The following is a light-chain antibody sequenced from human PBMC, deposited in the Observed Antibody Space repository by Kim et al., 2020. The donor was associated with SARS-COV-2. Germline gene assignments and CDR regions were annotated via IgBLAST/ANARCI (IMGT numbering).Light chain of an antibody. Sequence: QSALTQPAPVSGSPGQSITISSTGTRSDVGSYNHVSWYQQYPGKAPKLMVYEVSKRPSGVSNRFSGSKSGNTASLTISGLQAEDEADYYCCSYAGSSTLYVCGTETKVSVL. CDR1: RSDVGSYNH. CDR2: EVS. CDR3: CSYAGSSTLYV. J-gene: IGLJ1*01. V-gene: IGLV2-23*02.